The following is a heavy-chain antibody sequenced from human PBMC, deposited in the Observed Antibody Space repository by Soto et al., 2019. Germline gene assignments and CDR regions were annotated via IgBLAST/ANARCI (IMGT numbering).Heavy chain of an antibody. CDR2: IYVTGAV. Sequence: SETLSLTCSVSGAALNSGNYYWSWIRQVPGKGLEWIGHIYVTGAVDYNPSPRDRITISQDTSERQFSLNLRLVTAADTAVYYCARLRIATNNYKWFDPWGQGTLVTVSS. V-gene: IGHV4-31*03. CDR3: ARLRIATNNYKWFDP. D-gene: IGHD2-21*01. J-gene: IGHJ5*02. CDR1: GAALNSGNYY.